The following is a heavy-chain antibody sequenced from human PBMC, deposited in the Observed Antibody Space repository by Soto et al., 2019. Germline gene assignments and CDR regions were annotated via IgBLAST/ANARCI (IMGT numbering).Heavy chain of an antibody. CDR1: GFTFSTYW. CDR2: IRQDGSER. CDR3: GRGCGRPSCPLYFDS. Sequence: EVHLGDSGGGLVQPGGSLRLSCAASGFTFSTYWMSWVRQAPGKGLEWVATIRQDGSERHYVDSVKGRFTISRDNPKNFLYRKLNSLRAEETALFYGGRGCGRPSCPLYFDSWGQGALVTVSS. D-gene: IGHD2-2*01. V-gene: IGHV3-7*05. J-gene: IGHJ4*02.